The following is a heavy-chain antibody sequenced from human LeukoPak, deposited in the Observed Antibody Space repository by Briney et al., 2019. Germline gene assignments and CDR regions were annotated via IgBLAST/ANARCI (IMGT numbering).Heavy chain of an antibody. CDR1: GFTFSDYY. J-gene: IGHJ4*02. Sequence: PGGSLRLSCAASGFTFSDYYMNWVRQAPGKGLEWVSYISGSSGHTKYADSVKGRFTISRDNAKNSLYLQVNSLRAEDTAVYYCARGTGTTAYFDYWGQGTPVTVSS. CDR3: ARGTGTTAYFDY. CDR2: ISGSSGHT. V-gene: IGHV3-11*06. D-gene: IGHD1-1*01.